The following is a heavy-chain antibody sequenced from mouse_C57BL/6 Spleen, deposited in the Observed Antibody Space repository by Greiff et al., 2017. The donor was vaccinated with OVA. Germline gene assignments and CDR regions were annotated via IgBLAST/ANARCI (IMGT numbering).Heavy chain of an antibody. Sequence: EVMLVESGGGLVKPGGSLKLSCAASGFTFSSYAMSWVRQTPEKRLEWVATISDGGSYTYYPDNVKGRFTISRDNAKNNLYLQMSHLKSEDTAMYYCARDEGRGEYFDVWGTGTTVTVSS. CDR3: ARDEGRGEYFDV. D-gene: IGHD3-3*01. CDR1: GFTFSSYA. J-gene: IGHJ1*03. CDR2: ISDGGSYT. V-gene: IGHV5-4*01.